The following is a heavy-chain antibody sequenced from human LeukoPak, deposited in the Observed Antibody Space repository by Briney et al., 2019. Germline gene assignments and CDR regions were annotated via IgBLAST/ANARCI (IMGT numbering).Heavy chain of an antibody. V-gene: IGHV4-39*01. CDR1: GGSIKSSSYY. CDR3: ASDTLTGYSTFDY. J-gene: IGHJ4*02. Sequence: SETLSLTCTVSGGSIKSSSYYWGWIRQPPGKGLEWVGSIYYSGSTYYNSSLKSRVTISVDTSKNQFSLKLSSVSAADTAMYYCASDTLTGYSTFDYWGQGTLVTASS. D-gene: IGHD3-9*01. CDR2: IYYSGST.